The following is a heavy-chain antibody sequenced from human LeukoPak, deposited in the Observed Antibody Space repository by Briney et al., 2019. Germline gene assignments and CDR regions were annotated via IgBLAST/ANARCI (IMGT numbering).Heavy chain of an antibody. CDR2: IRSSGSPI. CDR3: VRDPDALDF. J-gene: IGHJ4*02. CDR1: GFTFSSYS. V-gene: IGHV3-48*02. Sequence: PGGSLRLSCAASGFTFSSYSMNWVRQAPGKGLEWVAYIRSSGSPIYYADSVKGRFTISRDIAKNSLYLHMNSLRDEDTAVYYCVRDPDALDFWGQGTPVTVSS.